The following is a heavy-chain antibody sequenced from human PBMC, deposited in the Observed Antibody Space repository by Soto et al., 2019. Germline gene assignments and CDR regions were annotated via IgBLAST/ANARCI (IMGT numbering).Heavy chain of an antibody. J-gene: IGHJ4*02. Sequence: ASVKVSCKASGGTFSSYAISWVRQAPGQRLEWMGWINAGTGQTKNSQRFQGRVTITRDISANTAYLEVSSLRSEDTAVYYCARALYYDHVWGSHTFDYWGQGILVTVSS. CDR3: ARALYYDHVWGSHTFDY. CDR1: GGTFSSYA. D-gene: IGHD3-16*01. V-gene: IGHV1-3*01. CDR2: INAGTGQT.